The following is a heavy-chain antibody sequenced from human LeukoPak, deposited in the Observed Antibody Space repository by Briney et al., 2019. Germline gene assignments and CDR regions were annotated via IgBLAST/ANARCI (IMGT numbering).Heavy chain of an antibody. J-gene: IGHJ3*02. CDR1: GFSLSTSGMC. CDR3: ARILSGRDAFDN. Sequence: SGPTLVNPTQTLTLTCTFSGFSLSTSGMCVSWIRQPPGKALEWLARIDWDDDKYYSTSLTTRLTISKDTSKNQVVLTMTNMDPVDTATYYCARILSGRDAFDNWGQGTMVTVSS. D-gene: IGHD3-10*01. V-gene: IGHV2-70*11. CDR2: IDWDDDK.